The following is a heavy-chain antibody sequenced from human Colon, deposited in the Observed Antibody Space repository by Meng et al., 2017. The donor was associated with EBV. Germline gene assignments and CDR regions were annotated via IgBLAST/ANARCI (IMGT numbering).Heavy chain of an antibody. CDR2: IYYSGST. CDR3: ARVSSGWDYFDY. CDR1: GGPVSSGVYY. V-gene: IGHV4-31*03. D-gene: IGHD6-19*01. Sequence: QLTLQAPGPGPWNPPHTPPLPCTVLGGPVSSGVYYWTWIRQHPGKGLEWFGHIYYSGSTFYNPSLKRRVIISIDTSKNQFSLNLRSVTAADTAVYYCARVSSGWDYFDYWGQGTLVTVS. J-gene: IGHJ4*02.